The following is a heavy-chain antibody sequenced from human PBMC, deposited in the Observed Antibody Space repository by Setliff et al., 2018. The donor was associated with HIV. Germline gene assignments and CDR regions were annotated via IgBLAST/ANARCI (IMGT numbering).Heavy chain of an antibody. V-gene: IGHV1-2*06. D-gene: IGHD3-3*01. J-gene: IGHJ4*02. Sequence: ASVKVSCKASGYTFTAYYMHWVRQAPGQGLEWMGRINPQTGGTNFAQKFQGRITMTSDTSVNTVFIELSRLKSDDTALYYCARDLRNSNTLFGVLNFVFDLWGQGTLVTVSS. CDR1: GYTFTAYY. CDR2: INPQTGGT. CDR3: ARDLRNSNTLFGVLNFVFDL.